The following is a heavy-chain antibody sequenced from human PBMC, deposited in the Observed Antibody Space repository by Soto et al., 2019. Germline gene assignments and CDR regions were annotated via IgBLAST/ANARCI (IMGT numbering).Heavy chain of an antibody. CDR1: GASVTLSNW. CDR2: AYHSGST. D-gene: IGHD4-17*01. J-gene: IGHJ3*01. V-gene: IGHV4-4*02. CDR3: ARATEDYVDAYDV. Sequence: QMQLQQSGPGLVKPSGTLSLTCTVSGASVTLSNWWTWIRQSPGRGLEWIGQAYHSGSTNYNPSLETRVTMSVDTSKNHFSLNLTSVTAADTAVYYCARATEDYVDAYDVWGQGTSVTVSS.